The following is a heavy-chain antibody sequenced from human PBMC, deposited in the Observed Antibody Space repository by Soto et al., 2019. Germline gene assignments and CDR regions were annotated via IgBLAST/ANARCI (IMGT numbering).Heavy chain of an antibody. CDR3: ARRYGDAFDY. CDR2: IYYSGST. J-gene: IGHJ4*02. Sequence: SETLSLTCTVSGVSIRSYYWSWIRQPPGKGLEWIGYIYYSGSTNYNPSLESRVTISVDTSKNQFSLKLSSVTAADTAVYYCARRYGDAFDYWGQGTLVTVSS. CDR1: GVSIRSYY. D-gene: IGHD4-17*01. V-gene: IGHV4-59*08.